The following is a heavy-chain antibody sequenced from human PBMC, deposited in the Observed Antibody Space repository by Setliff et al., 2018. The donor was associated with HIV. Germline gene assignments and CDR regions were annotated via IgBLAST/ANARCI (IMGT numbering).Heavy chain of an antibody. CDR2: MHYSGRT. J-gene: IGHJ3*01. CDR3: ARWGETTGIKAFDL. CDR1: GGSISSYY. V-gene: IGHV4-59*01. D-gene: IGHD1-1*01. Sequence: PSETLSLTCTVSGGSISSYYWNWIRQPPGKGLEWIGYMHYSGRTSYNPSLKSRVTTSVNTSKNQLSLNLSSVTAADTAVYYCARWGETTGIKAFDLWGQGTMVTVSS.